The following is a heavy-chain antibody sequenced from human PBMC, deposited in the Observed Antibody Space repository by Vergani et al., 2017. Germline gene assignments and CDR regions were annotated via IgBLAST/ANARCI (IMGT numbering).Heavy chain of an antibody. CDR1: GFTFSSYA. Sequence: EVQLLESGGGLVQPGGSLRLSCAASGFTFSSYAMSWVRQAPGKGLEWVSAISGSSSYIYYADSVKGRFTISRDNAKNSLYLQMNSLRAEDTAVYYCARPREAAAAAPDAFDIWGQGTMVTVSS. J-gene: IGHJ3*02. CDR2: ISGSSSYI. V-gene: IGHV3-21*01. CDR3: ARPREAAAAAPDAFDI. D-gene: IGHD6-13*01.